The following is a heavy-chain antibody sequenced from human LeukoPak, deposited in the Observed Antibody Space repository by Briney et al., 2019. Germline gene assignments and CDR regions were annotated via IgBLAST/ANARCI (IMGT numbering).Heavy chain of an antibody. Sequence: GGSLRLPCAASGFTFSSYSMNWVRQAPGKGLEWVSSISSSSSYIYYADSVKGRFTISRDNAKNSLYLQMNSLRAEDTAVYYCARVPQYYYDSSGYFADYWGQGTLVTVSS. CDR1: GFTFSSYS. D-gene: IGHD3-22*01. CDR2: ISSSSSYI. V-gene: IGHV3-21*01. CDR3: ARVPQYYYDSSGYFADY. J-gene: IGHJ4*02.